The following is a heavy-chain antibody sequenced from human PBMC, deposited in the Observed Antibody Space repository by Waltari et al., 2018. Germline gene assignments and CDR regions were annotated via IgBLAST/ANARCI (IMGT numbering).Heavy chain of an antibody. CDR1: GYIFSNYG. V-gene: IGHV1-18*01. D-gene: IGHD3-16*01. CDR2: ISGYNGDA. CDR3: ARDDVDSSAFGGF. Sequence: QLVQSGPEVKKPGASVKVSCKGYGYIFSNYGVNWVRQAPGQGLEWMGWISGYNGDAKYEEKFEGRVTMTRDTSTSTAYMEIRGLRSDDTALYFCARDDVDSSAFGGFWGQGTQVTVSS. J-gene: IGHJ4*02.